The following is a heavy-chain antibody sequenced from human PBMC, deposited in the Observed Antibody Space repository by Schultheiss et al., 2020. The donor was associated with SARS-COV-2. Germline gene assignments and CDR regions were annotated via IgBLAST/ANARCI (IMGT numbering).Heavy chain of an antibody. CDR3: ARDGLLWFGESPYY. Sequence: GGSLRLSCAASGFTFSSYWMSWVRQAPGKGLEWVANIKQDGSEKYYVDSVKGRFTISRDNAKNSLYLQMNSLRAEDTAVYYCARDGLLWFGESPYYWGQGTLVTVSS. D-gene: IGHD3-10*01. CDR2: IKQDGSEK. J-gene: IGHJ4*02. V-gene: IGHV3-7*01. CDR1: GFTFSSYW.